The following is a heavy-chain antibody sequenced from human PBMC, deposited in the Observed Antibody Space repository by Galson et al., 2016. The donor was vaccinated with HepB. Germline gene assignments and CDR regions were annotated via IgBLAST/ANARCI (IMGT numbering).Heavy chain of an antibody. J-gene: IGHJ4*02. CDR2: MRNDGSTK. Sequence: SLRLSCAASEFIYSNYAMHWVRQTPGKGLEWVAVMRNDGSTKYHADSVKDRFSISRDNSKNTLYLQMDSLRAEDTAVYFCARGRGSGSFLIDFWGQGTLVTVSS. D-gene: IGHD1-26*01. CDR3: ARGRGSGSFLIDF. CDR1: EFIYSNYA. V-gene: IGHV3-33*03.